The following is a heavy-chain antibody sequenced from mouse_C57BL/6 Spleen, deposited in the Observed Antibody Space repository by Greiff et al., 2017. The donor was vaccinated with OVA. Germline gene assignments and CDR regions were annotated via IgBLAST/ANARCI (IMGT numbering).Heavy chain of an antibody. V-gene: IGHV7-3*01. J-gene: IGHJ2*01. CDR2: IRNKANGYTT. D-gene: IGHD2-5*01. CDR3: ATSLYSNYDY. CDR1: GFTFTDYY. Sequence: LVESGGGLVQPGGSLSLSCAASGFTFTDYYMSWVRQPPGKALEWLGFIRNKANGYTTEYSASVKGRFTISRDNSQSILYLQMNALRAEDSATYYCATSLYSNYDYWGQGTTLTVSS.